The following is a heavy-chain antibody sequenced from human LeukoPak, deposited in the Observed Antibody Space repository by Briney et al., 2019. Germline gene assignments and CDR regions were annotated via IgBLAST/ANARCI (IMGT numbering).Heavy chain of an antibody. D-gene: IGHD3-3*01. J-gene: IGHJ5*02. Sequence: ASVKVSCKASGYTFTSYGISWVRQAPGQGLEWMGWISAYNGNTNYAQKLQGRVTMTTGTSTSTAYMELRSLRSDDTAVYYCARAGQEALRFLEWLSGPYNWFDPWGQGTLVTVSS. V-gene: IGHV1-18*01. CDR2: ISAYNGNT. CDR3: ARAGQEALRFLEWLSGPYNWFDP. CDR1: GYTFTSYG.